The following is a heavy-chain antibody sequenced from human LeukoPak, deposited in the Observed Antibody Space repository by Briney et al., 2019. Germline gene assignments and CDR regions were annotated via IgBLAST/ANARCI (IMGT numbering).Heavy chain of an antibody. CDR3: ARVMVRGVPWFDP. Sequence: SETLSLTCAVYGGSFSGYYWSWIRQPPGKGLEWIGEINHSGSTNYNPSLKSRVTISVDTSKNQFSLKLSSVTAADTAVYYCARVMVRGVPWFDPWGQGTLVTVSS. CDR2: INHSGST. J-gene: IGHJ5*02. V-gene: IGHV4-34*01. D-gene: IGHD3-10*01. CDR1: GGSFSGYY.